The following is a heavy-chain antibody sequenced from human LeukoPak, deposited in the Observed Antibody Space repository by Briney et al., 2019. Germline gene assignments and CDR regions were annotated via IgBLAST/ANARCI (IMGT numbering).Heavy chain of an antibody. CDR1: GDNISSNIAA. CDR2: THYKSKWSN. D-gene: IGHD3-3*01. Sequence: SQTLSLTCAISGDNISSNIAAWNWIRQSPSRGIEWLARTHYKSKWSNDYAVSVKGRITINSDTSKNQFSLRLDSVTPDDTAVYYCAKAPVLRFLEWLPENWYYFDYWGQGTLVTVSS. CDR3: AKAPVLRFLEWLPENWYYFDY. J-gene: IGHJ4*02. V-gene: IGHV6-1*01.